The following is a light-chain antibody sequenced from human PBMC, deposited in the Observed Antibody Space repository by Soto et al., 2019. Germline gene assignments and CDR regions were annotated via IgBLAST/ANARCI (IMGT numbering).Light chain of an antibody. CDR1: QTISSW. V-gene: IGKV1-5*03. CDR2: KAS. CDR3: QHYTSYSEA. Sequence: DIQMTQSPSTLSGSVGDRVTITCRASQTISSWLAWYQQKPGKAPKLLIYKASTLKIGVPSRFSGSGSVTEFNLPISRLQHDDFATYYCQHYTSYSEAFGQGTKVELK. J-gene: IGKJ1*01.